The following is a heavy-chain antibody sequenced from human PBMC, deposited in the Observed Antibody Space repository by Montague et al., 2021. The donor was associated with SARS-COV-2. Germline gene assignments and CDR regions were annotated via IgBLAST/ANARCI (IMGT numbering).Heavy chain of an antibody. CDR1: GDSISSYY. Sequence: SETLSFTCTVSGDSISSYYWSWIRQPPGKGLEWIGYLYNSGSTKYNPSLKSRVTISVDTSKNQFSLKLSSVTAADTAVYYCARHIEKEGTYYYYYGMDVWGQGTTVTVSS. D-gene: IGHD2-15*01. CDR2: LYNSGST. V-gene: IGHV4-59*08. CDR3: ARHIEKEGTYYYYYGMDV. J-gene: IGHJ6*02.